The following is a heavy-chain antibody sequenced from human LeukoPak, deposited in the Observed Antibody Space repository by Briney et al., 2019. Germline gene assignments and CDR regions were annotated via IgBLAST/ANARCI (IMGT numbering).Heavy chain of an antibody. D-gene: IGHD3-22*01. Sequence: SETLSLTCTVSGGSISSYYWSWIRQPPGKGLEWIGYIYYSGSTNYNPSLKSRVTISVDTSKNQFSLKLSSVTAADTAVYYCAGQLSHYYDSSGNTLDYDGFDIWGQGTMVTVSS. CDR2: IYYSGST. J-gene: IGHJ3*02. CDR3: AGQLSHYYDSSGNTLDYDGFDI. CDR1: GGSISSYY. V-gene: IGHV4-59*01.